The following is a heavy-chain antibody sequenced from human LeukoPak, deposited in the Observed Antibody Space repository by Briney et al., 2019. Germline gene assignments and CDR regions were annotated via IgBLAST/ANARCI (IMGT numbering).Heavy chain of an antibody. Sequence: PGGSLRLSCAASGFTFSGYWMSWVRQAPGKGLEWVANIKQDGSEKFYVDSVKGRFTISRDNAKNSLYLQLNSLRVEDTAVYYCKSGGAAPGSFDYWGQGTLVTVSP. D-gene: IGHD1-1*01. V-gene: IGHV3-7*01. CDR3: KSGGAAPGSFDY. CDR2: IKQDGSEK. J-gene: IGHJ4*02. CDR1: GFTFSGYW.